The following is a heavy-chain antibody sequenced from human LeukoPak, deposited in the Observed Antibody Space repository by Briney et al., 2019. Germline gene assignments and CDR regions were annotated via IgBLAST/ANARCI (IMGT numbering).Heavy chain of an antibody. D-gene: IGHD6-13*01. CDR2: IYSSGST. Sequence: SETLSLTCTVSGGSMRSYYWSWIRQPAGKGLEWIGRIYSSGSTNHSPSLKSRVTMSVATSKNQFSLKLSSVTAADTAVYYCAREVVAAAGTVDYWGQGTLVTVSS. CDR3: AREVVAAAGTVDY. J-gene: IGHJ4*02. V-gene: IGHV4-4*07. CDR1: GGSMRSYY.